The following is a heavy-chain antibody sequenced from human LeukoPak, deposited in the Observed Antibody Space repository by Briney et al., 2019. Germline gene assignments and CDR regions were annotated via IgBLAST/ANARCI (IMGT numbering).Heavy chain of an antibody. V-gene: IGHV3-23*01. D-gene: IGHD6-13*01. Sequence: PGGSLRLSCAASGFTLTSYAMSWVRQAPGKGLEWVSTIISGGSIFYADSVKGRFTISRDNSKNTLFLQMNSLRAEDTAVYYCAKDRAQQLVLDFWGQGTLVTVSS. CDR3: AKDRAQQLVLDF. CDR1: GFTLTSYA. J-gene: IGHJ4*02. CDR2: IISGGSI.